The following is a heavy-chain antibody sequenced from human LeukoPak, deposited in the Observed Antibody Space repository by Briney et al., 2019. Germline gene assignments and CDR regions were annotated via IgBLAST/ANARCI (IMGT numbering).Heavy chain of an antibody. CDR2: ISSSGSTV. D-gene: IGHD5-12*01. Sequence: GGSLRLSCAASGFTFSSYAMNWVRQAPGKGLEWVSYISSSGSTVYYADSVKGRFTISRDNAKKSLYLQMNSLRAEDTAVYYCAGILRYEYFDYWGQGTLVTVSS. J-gene: IGHJ4*02. CDR3: AGILRYEYFDY. V-gene: IGHV3-48*03. CDR1: GFTFSSYA.